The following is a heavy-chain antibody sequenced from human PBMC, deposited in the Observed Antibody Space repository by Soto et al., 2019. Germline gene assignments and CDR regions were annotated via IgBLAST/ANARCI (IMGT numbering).Heavy chain of an antibody. Sequence: PGRSLRLSCAASGFTVSSNYMSRVRQAPGKGLEWVSVIYSGGSTYYADSVKGRFTISRDNSKNTLYLQMNSLRAEDTAVYYCASPYYYDSSGYPVRHGMDVWGQGTTVTVSS. CDR2: IYSGGST. V-gene: IGHV3-53*01. CDR1: GFTVSSNY. J-gene: IGHJ6*02. CDR3: ASPYYYDSSGYPVRHGMDV. D-gene: IGHD3-22*01.